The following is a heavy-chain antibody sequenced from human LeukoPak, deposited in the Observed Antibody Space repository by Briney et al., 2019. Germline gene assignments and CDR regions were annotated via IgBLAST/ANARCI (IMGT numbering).Heavy chain of an antibody. D-gene: IGHD3-10*01. CDR1: GGSISSSSYY. J-gene: IGHJ4*02. V-gene: IGHV4-39*01. CDR2: IYYSGST. Sequence: PSETLSLTCTVSGGSISSSSYYWGWLRQPPGKGLEWIGSIYYSGSTYYNPSLKGRVTISVDTSKNQFSLKLSSVTAADTAVYYCARVRMIRGVTPEYYFDFWGQGSLVTVAS. CDR3: ARVRMIRGVTPEYYFDF.